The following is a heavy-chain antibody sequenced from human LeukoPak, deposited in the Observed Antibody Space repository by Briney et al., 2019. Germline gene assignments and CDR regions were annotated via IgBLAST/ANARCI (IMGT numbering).Heavy chain of an antibody. CDR2: IRYDGSNK. Sequence: PGGSLRLSCAASGFTFSSYGMHWVRQAPGKGLEWVAFIRYDGSNKYYADFVKGRFTISRDNSKNTLYLQMNSLRAEDTAVYYCAKNLGYWFDPWGQGTLVTVSS. CDR3: AKNLGYWFDP. D-gene: IGHD3-16*01. V-gene: IGHV3-30*02. CDR1: GFTFSSYG. J-gene: IGHJ5*02.